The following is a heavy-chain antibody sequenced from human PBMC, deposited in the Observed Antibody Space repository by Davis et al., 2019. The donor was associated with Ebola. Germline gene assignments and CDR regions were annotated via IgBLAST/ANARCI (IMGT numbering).Heavy chain of an antibody. D-gene: IGHD6-19*01. CDR2: IIPIFDTT. J-gene: IGHJ6*04. CDR3: GAGRHPYGMDV. Sequence: SVKVSCKASGGTFSSSFISWVRQAPGQGLEWVGGIIPIFDTTNYAQKFQGRVTITADESTSTAYMELSSLRYEDTAVYYCGAGRHPYGMDVWGKGTTVTVSS. CDR1: GGTFSSSF. V-gene: IGHV1-69*13.